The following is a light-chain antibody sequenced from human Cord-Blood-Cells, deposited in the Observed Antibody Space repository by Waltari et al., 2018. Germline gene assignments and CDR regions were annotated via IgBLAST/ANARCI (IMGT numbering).Light chain of an antibody. CDR1: QSISSY. J-gene: IGKJ1*01. CDR2: AAS. CDR3: QQSYSTPRT. V-gene: IGKV1-39*01. Sequence: DIQMTQSPSSLSASVGDRVTITCRASQSISSYLNWYQQKPGKDPKLLIYAASSLQSGVPSRFSVSGSGTDITLTISSLQPEDFATYYCQQSYSTPRTFGQGTKVEIK.